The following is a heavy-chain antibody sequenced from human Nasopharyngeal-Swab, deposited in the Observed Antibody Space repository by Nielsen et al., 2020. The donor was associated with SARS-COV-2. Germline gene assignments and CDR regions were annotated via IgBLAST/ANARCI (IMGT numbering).Heavy chain of an antibody. CDR1: GFTFSSYG. CDR2: IWYDGSTK. CDR3: ARDGAFWSGYTYYYYYYMDV. D-gene: IGHD3-3*01. Sequence: SLKISCAASGFTFSSYGMHWVRQPPGKRQEWVAVIWYDGSTKYYADSVKGRFTISRDNSKNTLYLQMNSLRAEDTAVYYCARDGAFWSGYTYYYYYYMDVWGKGTTVTVSS. J-gene: IGHJ6*03. V-gene: IGHV3-33*01.